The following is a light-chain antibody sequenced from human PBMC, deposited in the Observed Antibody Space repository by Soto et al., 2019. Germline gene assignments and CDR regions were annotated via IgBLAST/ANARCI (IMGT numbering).Light chain of an antibody. J-gene: IGLJ1*01. CDR3: SSYTSSSTRV. Sequence: QSVLTQPASVSGSPGQSITISCTGTSSDVGGYNYVSWYQQHPGKAPKLVIFDVSDRPSGVSNRFSGSKSGTTASLTISGLEAEDEADYYCSSYTSSSTRVFGAGTKLTVL. CDR1: SSDVGGYNY. V-gene: IGLV2-14*01. CDR2: DVS.